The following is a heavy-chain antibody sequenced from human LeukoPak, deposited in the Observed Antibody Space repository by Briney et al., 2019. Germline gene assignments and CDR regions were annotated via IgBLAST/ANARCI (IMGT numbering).Heavy chain of an antibody. CDR1: RFTFDNYA. V-gene: IGHV3-9*03. J-gene: IGHJ3*02. Sequence: PGGSLRLSSAASRFTFDNYAMHWGRHAPGKGLEGVSGISWKSGSIGYADSVKGRFTMSRDNAKNSLYLQMNSLRTEDMALYYCAKDEFVASDFTGAFDIWGQGTMVTVSS. CDR3: AKDEFVASDFTGAFDI. D-gene: IGHD2-8*02. CDR2: ISWKSGSI.